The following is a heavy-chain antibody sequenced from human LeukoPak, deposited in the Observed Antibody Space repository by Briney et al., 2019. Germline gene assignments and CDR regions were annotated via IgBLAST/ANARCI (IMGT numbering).Heavy chain of an antibody. CDR3: ARDLRYCSSASCSENGAFDI. J-gene: IGHJ3*02. D-gene: IGHD2-2*01. CDR2: ISSSGIFI. V-gene: IGHV3-21*01. CDR1: GFTFSSYS. Sequence: GGSLRLSCAASGFTFSSYSMNWVRQAPGEARECVSSISSSGIFIYYADSVKGQFTLSRDNDSNSLFLKMNSLRAEDTAVYYCARDLRYCSSASCSENGAFDIWGQGTMVTVSS.